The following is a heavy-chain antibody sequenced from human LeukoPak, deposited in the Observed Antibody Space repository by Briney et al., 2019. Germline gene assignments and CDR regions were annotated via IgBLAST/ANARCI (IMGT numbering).Heavy chain of an antibody. V-gene: IGHV4-30-2*01. CDR3: ARDLWSGSSSYFDY. J-gene: IGHJ4*02. D-gene: IGHD3-3*01. Sequence: SETLSLTCTVSGGSFSSGGYYWSWIRQPPGKGLEWIGYIYHSGSTYYNPSLKSRVTISVDRSKNQFSLKLSSVTAADTAVYYCARDLWSGSSSYFDYWGQGTLVTVSS. CDR2: IYHSGST. CDR1: GGSFSSGGYY.